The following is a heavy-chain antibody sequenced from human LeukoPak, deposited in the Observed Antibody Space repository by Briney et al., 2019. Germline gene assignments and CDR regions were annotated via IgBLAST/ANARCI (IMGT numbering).Heavy chain of an antibody. CDR3: ARGFGESNWFDP. Sequence: SVKVSCKASGGTFSSYAISWVRQAPGQGLEWMGGIIPIFGTANYAQKFQGRVTIAADESTSTAYMELSSLRSEDTAVYYCARGFGESNWFDPWGQGTLVTVSS. CDR1: GGTFSSYA. D-gene: IGHD3-10*01. CDR2: IIPIFGTA. J-gene: IGHJ5*02. V-gene: IGHV1-69*13.